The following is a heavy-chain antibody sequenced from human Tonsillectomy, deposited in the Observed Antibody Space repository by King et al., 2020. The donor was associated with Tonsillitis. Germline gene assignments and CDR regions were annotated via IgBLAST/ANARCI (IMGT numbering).Heavy chain of an antibody. Sequence: EVQLVESGGGLVKPGGSLRLSCAASGFTFSTYSMNWVRRAPGKGLEWVSSMSSSSDYIYYADSVKGRFTISRDNAKNSLYLQMSSLRAEDTAVYYCARGGEFASLAVAIEYWGQGTLVTVSS. CDR1: GFTFSTYS. V-gene: IGHV3-21*01. CDR2: MSSSSDYI. CDR3: ARGGEFASLAVAIEY. D-gene: IGHD6-19*01. J-gene: IGHJ4*02.